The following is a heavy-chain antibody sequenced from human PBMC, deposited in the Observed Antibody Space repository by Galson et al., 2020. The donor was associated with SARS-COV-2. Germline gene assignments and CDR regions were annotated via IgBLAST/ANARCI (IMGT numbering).Heavy chain of an antibody. D-gene: IGHD3-10*01. Sequence: SETLSLTCGVSGDSVSSVHYYWGWIRQPPGKGLEWIGGVYYTGKTYYSASLKSRLAIDVDTSKNEFSLKLTSVTAADTAVYYCVRERPTMVGGVIINYNGMDVWGQGTSVTVAS. CDR3: VRERPTMVGGVIINYNGMDV. V-gene: IGHV4-39*02. CDR2: VYYTGKT. J-gene: IGHJ6*02. CDR1: GDSVSSVHYY.